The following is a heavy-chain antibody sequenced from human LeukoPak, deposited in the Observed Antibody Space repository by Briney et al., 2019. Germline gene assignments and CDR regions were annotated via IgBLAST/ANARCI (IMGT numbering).Heavy chain of an antibody. D-gene: IGHD3-22*01. J-gene: IGHJ4*02. CDR3: ARGEYYYDSSGYYFDY. V-gene: IGHV1-46*01. CDR2: INPSGGST. Sequence: GASVKVSCKASGGTFSSYAISWVRQAPGQGLEWMGIINPSGGSTSYAQKFQGRVTMTRDTSTSTVYMELSSLRSEDTAVYYCARGEYYYDSSGYYFDYWGQGTLVTVSS. CDR1: GGTFSSYA.